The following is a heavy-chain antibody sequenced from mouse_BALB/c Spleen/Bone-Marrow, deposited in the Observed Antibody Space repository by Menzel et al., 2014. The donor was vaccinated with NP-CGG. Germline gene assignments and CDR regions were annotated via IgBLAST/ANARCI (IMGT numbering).Heavy chain of an antibody. CDR1: DYSFTDYY. D-gene: IGHD1-1*01. V-gene: IGHV1S34*01. CDR2: ISCYNGAT. J-gene: IGHJ4*01. Sequence: LVKTGASVKISCKASDYSFTDYYMHWVEQTHGKSLEWIGYISCYNGATSYNQKFKGKATFTVDTSSSTAYMQSSSLTSEDSAVYYCARSEGIYYYGSSYALDYWGQGTSVTVSS. CDR3: ARSEGIYYYGSSYALDY.